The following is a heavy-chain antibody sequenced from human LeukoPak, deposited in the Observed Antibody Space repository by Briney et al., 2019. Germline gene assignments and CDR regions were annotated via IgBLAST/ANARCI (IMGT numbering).Heavy chain of an antibody. CDR3: ARLSSWYSRSLDN. CDR1: GGSISSSSYY. V-gene: IGHV4-39*07. Sequence: SETLSLTCTVSGGSISSSSYYWGWIRQPPGKGLEWIGSIYYSGSTYYNPSLKSRVSISVDTSKNQFSLKLSSVTAADTAVYYCARLSSWYSRSLDNWGQGTLVTVSS. CDR2: IYYSGST. D-gene: IGHD6-13*01. J-gene: IGHJ4*02.